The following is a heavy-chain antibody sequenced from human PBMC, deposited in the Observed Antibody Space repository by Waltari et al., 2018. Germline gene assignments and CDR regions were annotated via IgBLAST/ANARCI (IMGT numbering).Heavy chain of an antibody. D-gene: IGHD6-25*01. V-gene: IGHV1-8*01. CDR1: GYNCNNYD. CDR3: ARGYCSGIYCSTAEYCPV. CDR2: IDPDRGAA. J-gene: IGHJ1*01. Sequence: QVHLVQSGAEVKKSGASVKVSCQASGYNCNNYDINWVRQASGQGPEWMGWIDPDRGAAGLKKKFRDRVILGSDTSTSTAYMELKNLTSDDTSVYFCARGYCSGIYCSTAEYCPVWGQGTLVTVSS.